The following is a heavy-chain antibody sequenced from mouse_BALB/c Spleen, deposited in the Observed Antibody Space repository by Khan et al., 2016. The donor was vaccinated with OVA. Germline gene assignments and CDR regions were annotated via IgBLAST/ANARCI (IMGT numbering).Heavy chain of an antibody. Sequence: QVQLKESGPGLVAPSQNLSITCTVSGFSLSDYGVSWIRQPPGKGLEWLGVIWGGGSTYYNSALKSRLSISKDNSKSQVFLKMSSLQSDDTAMFYCARGVCAYYYTLDYGGQGTSVTVSS. V-gene: IGHV2-6-5*01. CDR2: IWGGGST. D-gene: IGHD6-1*01. CDR1: GFSLSDYG. J-gene: IGHJ4*01. CDR3: ARGVCAYYYTLDY.